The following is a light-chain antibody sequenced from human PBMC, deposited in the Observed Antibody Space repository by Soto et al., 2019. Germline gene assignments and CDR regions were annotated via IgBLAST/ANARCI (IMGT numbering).Light chain of an antibody. CDR1: SSDVGGYNY. J-gene: IGLJ3*02. CDR2: EVT. Sequence: QSALTQPPSASGSPGQSVAISCTGTSSDVGGYNYVSWYHQHPGKAPKLMIYEVTKRPSGVPDRFSGSKSGNTASLTVSGLQAEDEADYYCSSHAGINNVVFGGGTKLTVL. CDR3: SSHAGINNVV. V-gene: IGLV2-8*01.